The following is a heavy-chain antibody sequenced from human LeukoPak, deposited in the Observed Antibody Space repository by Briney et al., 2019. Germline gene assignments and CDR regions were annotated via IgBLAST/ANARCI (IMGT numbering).Heavy chain of an antibody. CDR3: AIPGYSSGWYDYYYYGMDV. CDR1: GFTFSSYA. CDR2: IIPIFGTA. Sequence: GGSLRLSCAASGFTFSSYAISWVRQAPGQGLEWMGGIIPIFGTANYAQKFQGRVTITADESTSTAYMELSSLRSEDTAVYYCAIPGYSSGWYDYYYYGMDVWGQGTTVTVSS. D-gene: IGHD6-19*01. J-gene: IGHJ6*02. V-gene: IGHV1-69*01.